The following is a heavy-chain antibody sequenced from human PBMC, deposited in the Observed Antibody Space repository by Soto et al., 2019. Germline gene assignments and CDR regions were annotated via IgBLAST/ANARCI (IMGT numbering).Heavy chain of an antibody. CDR1: GGSFSGYY. Sequence: PSETLSLTCAVYGGSFSGYYWSWIRQPPGKGLEWIGEINHSGSTNYNPSLKSRVTISVDTSKNQFSLKLSSVTAADTAVYYCAKVDRAAHYYYYSYMDVWGKGTTVTVSS. CDR3: AKVDRAAHYYYYSYMDV. V-gene: IGHV4-34*01. D-gene: IGHD2-15*01. CDR2: INHSGST. J-gene: IGHJ6*03.